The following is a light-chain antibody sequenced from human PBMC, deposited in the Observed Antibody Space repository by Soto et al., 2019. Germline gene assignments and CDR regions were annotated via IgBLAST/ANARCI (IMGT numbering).Light chain of an antibody. CDR3: QSYDNSLSHVV. CDR2: GDN. Sequence: QSVLTQPPSVSGAPGQRVTIPCTGSSSNIGSFYDVHWYQQLPGTVPKLLIYGDNNRPSGVPDRFSGSKSGTAASLAITGLRAEEEADYYCQSYDNSLSHVVFGGGTKLTVL. V-gene: IGLV1-40*01. J-gene: IGLJ2*01. CDR1: SSNIGSFYD.